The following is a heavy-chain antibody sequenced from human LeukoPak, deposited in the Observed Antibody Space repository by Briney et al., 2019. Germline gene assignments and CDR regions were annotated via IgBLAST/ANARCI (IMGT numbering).Heavy chain of an antibody. V-gene: IGHV4-38-2*02. CDR1: GYSISSGYY. CDR2: IYHSGST. CDR3: ARVPGEQWLAGYWYFDL. D-gene: IGHD6-19*01. J-gene: IGHJ2*01. Sequence: SETLSLTCTVSGYSISSGYYWGWIRQPPGKGLEWIGSIYHSGSTYYNPSLKSRVTISVDTSKNQFSLKLSSVTAADTAVYYCARVPGEQWLAGYWYFDLWGRGTLVTVSS.